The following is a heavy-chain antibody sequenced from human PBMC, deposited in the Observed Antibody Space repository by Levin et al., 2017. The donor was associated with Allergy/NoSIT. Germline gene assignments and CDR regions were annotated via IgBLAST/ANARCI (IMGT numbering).Heavy chain of an antibody. V-gene: IGHV1-69*06. CDR2: IIPIFGTA. CDR3: ARGKTSSSSLWVSYYYYYMDV. D-gene: IGHD6-6*01. J-gene: IGHJ6*03. Sequence: GASVKVSCKASGGTFSRYAISWVRQAPGQGLEWMGGIIPIFGTANYAQKFQGRVTITADKSTSTAYMELSSLRSEDTAVYYCARGKTSSSSLWVSYYYYYMDVWGKGTTVTVSS. CDR1: GGTFSRYA.